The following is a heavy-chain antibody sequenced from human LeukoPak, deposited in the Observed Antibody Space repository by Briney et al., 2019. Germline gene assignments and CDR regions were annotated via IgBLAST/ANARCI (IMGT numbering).Heavy chain of an antibody. V-gene: IGHV1-2*02. CDR1: GYTFTGYY. CDR2: INPNSGGT. J-gene: IGHJ4*02. CDR3: ARGRRDGYNSFDY. Sequence: ASVKVSCKASGYTFTGYYIHWVRQAPGQGLEWMGWINPNSGGTNYAQKFQGRVTMTRDTSISTAYMELSRLRSDDTAVYYCARGRRDGYNSFDYWGQGTLATVSS. D-gene: IGHD5-24*01.